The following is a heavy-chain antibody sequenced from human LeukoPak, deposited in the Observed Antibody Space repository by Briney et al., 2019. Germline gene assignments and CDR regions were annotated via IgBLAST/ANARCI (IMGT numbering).Heavy chain of an antibody. CDR3: AKVLMASGWPRVDFQH. D-gene: IGHD6-19*01. Sequence: GGSLRLSCAASGFTFSSYGMHWVRQAPGKGLEWVAVIWYDGSNKYYADSVKGRFTISRDNSKNTLYLQMNSLRAEDTAVYYCAKVLMASGWPRVDFQHWGQGTLVTVSS. J-gene: IGHJ1*01. CDR1: GFTFSSYG. CDR2: IWYDGSNK. V-gene: IGHV3-30*02.